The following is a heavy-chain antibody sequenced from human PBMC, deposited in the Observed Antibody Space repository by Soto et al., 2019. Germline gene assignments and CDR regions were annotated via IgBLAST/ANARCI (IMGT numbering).Heavy chain of an antibody. J-gene: IGHJ5*02. CDR3: ARMITYYDFWSGNNWFDP. Sequence: PGGSLRLSCASSGVPFSDYYMSWIRQATGKGLEWVSYISSSGSTIYYADSVKGRFTISRDNAKNSLYLQMNSLRAEDTAVYYCARMITYYDFWSGNNWFDPWGQGTLVTVSS. V-gene: IGHV3-11*01. D-gene: IGHD3-3*01. CDR2: ISSSGSTI. CDR1: GVPFSDYY.